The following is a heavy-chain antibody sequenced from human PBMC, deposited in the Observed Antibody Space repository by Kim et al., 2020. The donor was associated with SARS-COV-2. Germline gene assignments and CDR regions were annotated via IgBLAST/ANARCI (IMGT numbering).Heavy chain of an antibody. D-gene: IGHD1-26*01. CDR3: ARGSVGATHYFDY. Sequence: GGSLRLSCAASGFTFSTYGMHWVRQAPGKGLEWVAVISEDGSNRYYGDSVKGRSTISRDNSKNTLYLQVNSLRAEDTTVYYCARGSVGATHYFDYWGQGALLTVSS. CDR1: GFTFSTYG. J-gene: IGHJ4*02. CDR2: ISEDGSNR. V-gene: IGHV3-30*03.